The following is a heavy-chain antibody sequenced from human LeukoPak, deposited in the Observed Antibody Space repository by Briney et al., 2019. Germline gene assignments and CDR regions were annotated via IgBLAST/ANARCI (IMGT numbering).Heavy chain of an antibody. CDR2: IYYSGST. CDR1: GGSISSYY. CDR3: ARGSFVPRLANMDV. Sequence: SETLSLTCTVSGGSISSYYWSWIRQPPGKGLEWIGYIYYSGSTNYNPSLKSRVTISVDTSKNQFSLKLSSVTAADTAVYYCARGSFVPRLANMDVWGKGTTVTVSS. J-gene: IGHJ6*03. D-gene: IGHD3-3*02. V-gene: IGHV4-59*12.